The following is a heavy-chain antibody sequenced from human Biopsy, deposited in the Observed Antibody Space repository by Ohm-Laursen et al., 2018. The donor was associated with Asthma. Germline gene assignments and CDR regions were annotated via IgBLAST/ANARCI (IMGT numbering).Heavy chain of an antibody. Sequence: SLRLSCAASGFTFGTYDMTWVRQAAGKGLEWVANIKLDGGVTKYVDSVRARFTISRDNAKNSLYLQMNSLRAEDTALYYCARGGGAMDVWGQGTTVTVSS. D-gene: IGHD2-15*01. CDR1: GFTFGTYD. CDR3: ARGGGAMDV. J-gene: IGHJ6*02. CDR2: IKLDGGVT. V-gene: IGHV3-7*05.